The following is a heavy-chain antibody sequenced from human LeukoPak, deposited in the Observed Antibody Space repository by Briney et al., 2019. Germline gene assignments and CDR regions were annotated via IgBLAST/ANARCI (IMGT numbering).Heavy chain of an antibody. D-gene: IGHD3-3*01. CDR1: GFTFSSYS. CDR3: AKSASGYYTSDAFDI. Sequence: GGSLRLSCAASGFTFSSYSMNWVRQAPGKGLEWVSAISGSGGSTYYADSVKGRFTISRDNSKNTLYLQMNSLRAEDTAVYYCAKSASGYYTSDAFDIWGQGTMVTVSS. J-gene: IGHJ3*02. CDR2: ISGSGGST. V-gene: IGHV3-23*01.